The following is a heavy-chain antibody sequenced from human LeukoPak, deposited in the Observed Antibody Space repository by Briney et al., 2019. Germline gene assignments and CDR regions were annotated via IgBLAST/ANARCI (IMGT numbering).Heavy chain of an antibody. CDR2: ITSSSNYI. J-gene: IGHJ3*02. CDR3: AKDQYGEAFDI. CDR1: GFTFSSFS. Sequence: NPGGSLRLSCAASGFTFSSFSMNWVRQAPGKGLEWVSSITSSSNYIYYASSVRGRFTISRDNSKNTLYLQMNSLRAEDTAVYYCAKDQYGEAFDIWGPGTMVTVSS. V-gene: IGHV3-21*04. D-gene: IGHD4-17*01.